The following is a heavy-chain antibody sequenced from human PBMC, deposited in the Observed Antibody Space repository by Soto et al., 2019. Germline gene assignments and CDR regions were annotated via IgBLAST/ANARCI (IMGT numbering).Heavy chain of an antibody. CDR1: GGTISSYA. Sequence: SVQVSCCPSGGTISSYAISWVRQALGRGLEWMGGIIPILGTANYAQKFQGRVTITADETTSTAYMELSSLRSEDTAVYYCARVLGNYDLWSGYPPGSMDVWGQGTTVTVSS. J-gene: IGHJ6*02. V-gene: IGHV1-69*13. CDR2: IIPILGTA. CDR3: ARVLGNYDLWSGYPPGSMDV. D-gene: IGHD3-3*01.